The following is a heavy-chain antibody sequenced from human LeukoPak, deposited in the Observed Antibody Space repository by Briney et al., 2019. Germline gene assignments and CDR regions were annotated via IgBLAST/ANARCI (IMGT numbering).Heavy chain of an antibody. CDR1: GFTVSSNY. D-gene: IGHD5-18*01. J-gene: IGHJ4*02. CDR3: AGTYNYGFFDF. CDR2: VYSGVAT. V-gene: IGHV3-53*01. Sequence: GGSLRLSCAASGFTVSSNYMTWVRQAPGKGLEWVSVVYSGVATYYADSVKGRFTISRDNSQNTLFLQMSSLSVEDTAVYYCAGTYNYGFFDFWGLGTLITVSS.